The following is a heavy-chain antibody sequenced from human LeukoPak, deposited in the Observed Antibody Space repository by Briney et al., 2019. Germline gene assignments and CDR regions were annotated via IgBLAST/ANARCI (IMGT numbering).Heavy chain of an antibody. J-gene: IGHJ4*02. CDR1: GFTFSSSG. V-gene: IGHV3-30*18. CDR3: AKDTPSPNSGFYHY. Sequence: GSLRLSCAASGFTFSSSGMHWVRQAPGKGLEWVSTVSQDGSNRYYGDSVKGRFFSSRDNSRNTVYLQMNSLRAEDTAVYFCAKDTPSPNSGFYHYRGQGTPVTVSS. D-gene: IGHD1-26*01. CDR2: VSQDGSNR.